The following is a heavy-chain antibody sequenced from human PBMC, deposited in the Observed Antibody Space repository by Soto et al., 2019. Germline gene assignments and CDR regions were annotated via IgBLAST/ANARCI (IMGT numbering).Heavy chain of an antibody. CDR3: ARVPQDIAVAGGLYYYGMDV. CDR1: GFTFSSYG. J-gene: IGHJ6*02. V-gene: IGHV3-33*01. CDR2: IWYDGSNK. Sequence: QVQLVESGGGVVQPGRSLRLSCAASGFTFSSYGMHWVRQAPGKGLEWVAVIWYDGSNKYYADSVKGRFTISRDNSKNTLYLQMNSLRAEDTAVYYCARVPQDIAVAGGLYYYGMDVWGQGTTVTVSS. D-gene: IGHD6-19*01.